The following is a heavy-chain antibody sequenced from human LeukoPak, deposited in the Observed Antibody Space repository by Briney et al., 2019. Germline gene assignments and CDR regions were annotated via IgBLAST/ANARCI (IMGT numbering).Heavy chain of an antibody. CDR2: INPSGGST. CDR3: ASPDSHDYGGAFDI. D-gene: IGHD4-17*01. Sequence: GGSLRLSCAASGFTFSSYGMHWVRQAPGQGLEWMGIINPSGGSTSYAQKFQGRVTMTRDTSTSTVYMELSSLRSEDTAVYYCASPDSHDYGGAFDIWGQGTMVTVSS. J-gene: IGHJ3*02. V-gene: IGHV1-46*01. CDR1: GFTFSSYG.